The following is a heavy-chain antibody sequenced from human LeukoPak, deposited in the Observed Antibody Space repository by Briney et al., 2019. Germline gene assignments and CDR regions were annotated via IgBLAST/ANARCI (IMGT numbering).Heavy chain of an antibody. Sequence: PGGSLRLSCAASRFTFSSYAMNWVRQAPGKGLEWVSSISGSGGSTNYADSVRGRFTISRDNSKNTLYLQMNSLRAEDTAVYYCAKLEDYYDSSGYDAFDIWGQGTMVTVSS. CDR3: AKLEDYYDSSGYDAFDI. V-gene: IGHV3-23*01. D-gene: IGHD3-22*01. J-gene: IGHJ3*02. CDR2: ISGSGGST. CDR1: RFTFSSYA.